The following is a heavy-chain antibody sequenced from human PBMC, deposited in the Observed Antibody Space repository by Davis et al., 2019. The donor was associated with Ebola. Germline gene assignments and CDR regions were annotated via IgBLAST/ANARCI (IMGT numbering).Heavy chain of an antibody. V-gene: IGHV3-74*01. Sequence: HTGGSLRLSCAAPESTFSKYWMHWVRQAPGKGLVWVSRINTDGSTTNYADSVKGRFTISRDNAKNTVYLQMNSLRAEDTALYYCAKDVGLEWLFGASDNWFDPWGQGTLVTVSS. CDR3: AKDVGLEWLFGASDNWFDP. CDR1: ESTFSKYW. CDR2: INTDGSTT. J-gene: IGHJ5*02. D-gene: IGHD3-3*01.